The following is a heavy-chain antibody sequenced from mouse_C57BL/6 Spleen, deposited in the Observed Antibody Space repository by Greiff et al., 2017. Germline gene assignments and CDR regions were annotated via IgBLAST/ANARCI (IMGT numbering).Heavy chain of an antibody. Sequence: EVMLVESGGGLVQPGGSLSLSCAASGFTFTDYYMSWVRQPPGKALEWLGFISNKANGYTTEYSASVKGRFTISRDNSQSILYLQMNALRAEDSATYYCARYLTGYYFDYWGQGTTLTVSS. V-gene: IGHV7-3*01. CDR3: ARYLTGYYFDY. CDR2: ISNKANGYTT. J-gene: IGHJ2*01. D-gene: IGHD4-1*01. CDR1: GFTFTDYY.